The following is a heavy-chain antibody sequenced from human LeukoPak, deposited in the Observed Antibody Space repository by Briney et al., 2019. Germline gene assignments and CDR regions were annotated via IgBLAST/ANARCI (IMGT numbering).Heavy chain of an antibody. D-gene: IGHD3-16*02. CDR3: ARRYVWGSYRFDY. V-gene: IGHV5-51*01. CDR2: IYPSNSDI. CDR1: GYSFSNYW. Sequence: GESLKISCKSSGYSFSNYWIGWVRQLPGKGLEWMGIIYPSNSDIRYSPSFQGQVTISADKSISTAYLQRSSLRASDTAIYYCARRYVWGSYRFDYWGQGTLVTVSS. J-gene: IGHJ4*02.